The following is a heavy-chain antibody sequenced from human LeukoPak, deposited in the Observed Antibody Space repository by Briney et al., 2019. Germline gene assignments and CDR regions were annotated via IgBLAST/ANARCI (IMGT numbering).Heavy chain of an antibody. CDR3: ARDPYYYDSSGSDY. V-gene: IGHV4-34*01. D-gene: IGHD3-22*01. CDR2: INHSGST. Sequence: SETLSLTCAVYGGSFSGYYWSWIRQPPGKGLEWIGEINHSGSTNYNPSLKSRVTISVDTSKNQFSLKLSSVTAADTAVYYCARDPYYYDSSGSDYWGQGTLVTVSS. CDR1: GGSFSGYY. J-gene: IGHJ4*02.